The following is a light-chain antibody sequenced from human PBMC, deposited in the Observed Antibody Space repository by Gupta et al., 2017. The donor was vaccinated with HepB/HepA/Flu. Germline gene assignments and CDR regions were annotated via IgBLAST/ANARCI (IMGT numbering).Light chain of an antibody. CDR1: SGSVSTRYY. Sequence: QTVVTQVSSFSVSPEGPVTLPCGLSSGSVSTRYYTSWYQQTPGQAPRTLIYNTITRSSGVPDRFSGSILGNKAALTITGAQADDESDYYCGLYVGSGTWVFGGGTKLTVL. CDR2: NTI. V-gene: IGLV8-61*01. J-gene: IGLJ3*02. CDR3: GLYVGSGTWV.